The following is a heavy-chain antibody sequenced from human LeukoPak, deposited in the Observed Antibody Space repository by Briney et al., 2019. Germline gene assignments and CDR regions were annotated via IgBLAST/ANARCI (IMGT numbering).Heavy chain of an antibody. D-gene: IGHD5-18*01. CDR1: GFTFSSNY. Sequence: GGSLRLSCAASGFTFSSNYMNWVRQAPGKGLEWVSMTYPNGNTFYTDSVKGRFTISRDNSKNTLDIQMSSLRAEDTAVYYCARRGHGYGSPFDYWGQGTLVTVSS. CDR3: ARRGHGYGSPFDY. J-gene: IGHJ4*02. V-gene: IGHV3-66*04. CDR2: TYPNGNT.